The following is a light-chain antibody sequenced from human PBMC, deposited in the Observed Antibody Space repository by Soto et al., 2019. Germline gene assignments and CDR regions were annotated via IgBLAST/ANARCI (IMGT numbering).Light chain of an antibody. CDR1: QDIAGY. CDR2: DAS. CDR3: QQAYCFPIT. V-gene: IGKV1D-12*01. Sequence: DIQLTQSPSSVSSSVGDRVTITCRASQDIAGYLAWYQHKPGRTPELLIHDASHLPTGVPARFSGSGSGTDFTLSINSLPPEDFATYYCQQAYCFPITFGQGTRLEIK. J-gene: IGKJ5*01.